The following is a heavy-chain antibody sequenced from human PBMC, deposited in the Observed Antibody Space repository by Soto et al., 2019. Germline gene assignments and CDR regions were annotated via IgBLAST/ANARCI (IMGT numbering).Heavy chain of an antibody. V-gene: IGHV1-46*01. J-gene: IGHJ6*02. CDR3: SRGAVVVPNGLIAGMDV. D-gene: IGHD2-15*01. CDR1: GYSFSNFY. Sequence: GASVKVSCKPSGYSFSNFYVHWVRQDPGQGLEWMGIIDPSSGTTSYTQKFQERVTMTRDTSMSTVYMELSRLRSEDTAVYYCSRGAVVVPNGLIAGMDVWGLGTTVTVSS. CDR2: IDPSSGTT.